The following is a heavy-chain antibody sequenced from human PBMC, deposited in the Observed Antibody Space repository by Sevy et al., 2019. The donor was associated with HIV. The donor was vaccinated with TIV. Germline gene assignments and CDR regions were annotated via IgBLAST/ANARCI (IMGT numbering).Heavy chain of an antibody. V-gene: IGHV3-21*01. D-gene: IGHD4-17*01. CDR1: GFTFNNYG. J-gene: IGHJ4*02. CDR2: ISTTNKYI. Sequence: GGSLRLSCAASGFTFNNYGMNWVRQAPGKGLEWVSSISTTNKYIQYTDSVKGRFTISRDNAKNSLYLQMNSLRADDTAVYYCARDLAYGGNPGPFDYWGQGTLVTVSS. CDR3: ARDLAYGGNPGPFDY.